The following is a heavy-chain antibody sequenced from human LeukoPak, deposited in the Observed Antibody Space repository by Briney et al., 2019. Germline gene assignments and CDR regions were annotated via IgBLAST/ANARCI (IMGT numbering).Heavy chain of an antibody. CDR1: GGSISSYY. Sequence: SETLSLTCTVSGGSISSYYWSWIRQPAGKGLEWIGRIYTSGSTNYNPSLKSRVTMSVDTSKNQFSLKLSSVTAADTAVYYCARDRRLDTDTARDLYYMDVWGKGTTVTVSS. V-gene: IGHV4-4*07. J-gene: IGHJ6*03. CDR3: ARDRRLDTDTARDLYYMDV. CDR2: IYTSGST. D-gene: IGHD5-18*01.